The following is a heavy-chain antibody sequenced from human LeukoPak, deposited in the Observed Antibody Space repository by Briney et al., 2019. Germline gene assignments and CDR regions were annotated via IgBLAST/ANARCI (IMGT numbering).Heavy chain of an antibody. CDR1: GFTFSSYE. CDR3: ARHTFDYDSRDYDAFDI. J-gene: IGHJ3*02. V-gene: IGHV3-48*03. Sequence: GGSLRLSCAASGFTFSSYEVNWVRQAPGKGLEWVSYISSSGRTTYYADSVKGRFTISRDNAKNSLYLQMNSLRAEDTAVYYCARHTFDYDSRDYDAFDIWGQGTMVTVSS. D-gene: IGHD3-22*01. CDR2: ISSSGRTT.